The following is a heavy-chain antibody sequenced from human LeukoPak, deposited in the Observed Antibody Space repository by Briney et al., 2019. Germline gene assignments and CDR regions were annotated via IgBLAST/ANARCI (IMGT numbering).Heavy chain of an antibody. V-gene: IGHV3-33*01. CDR2: IWYDGSNK. Sequence: GRSLRLSCAASGFTFSSYGMHWVRQAPGKGLEWVAVIWYDGSNKYYADSVKGRFTISRDNSKNTLYLQMNSLRAEDTAVYYCAPGVPPNDIAVDYCGHVTLVTDSS. D-gene: IGHD6-13*01. CDR3: APGVPPNDIAVDY. CDR1: GFTFSSYG. J-gene: IGHJ4*01.